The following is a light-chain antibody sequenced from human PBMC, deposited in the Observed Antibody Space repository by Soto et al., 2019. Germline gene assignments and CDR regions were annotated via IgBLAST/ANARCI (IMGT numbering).Light chain of an antibody. CDR1: QSVSNNY. V-gene: IGKV3-20*01. CDR3: QQYGSSPPYT. J-gene: IGKJ2*01. CDR2: GSS. Sequence: EVVLTQSPGTLYLSTGERASLSCRASQSVSNNYLAWYQQKPGQSPKHLIFGSSDRDTGIPDRFSGSGSGTDFTLTISILEPEDFAVYYCQQYGSSPPYTFGQGTKLEIK.